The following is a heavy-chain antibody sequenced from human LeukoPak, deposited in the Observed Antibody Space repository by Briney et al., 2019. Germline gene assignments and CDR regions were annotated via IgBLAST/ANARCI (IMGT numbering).Heavy chain of an antibody. CDR3: ARVRVYDILTGHDYYFDY. CDR1: GFTFSSCW. V-gene: IGHV3-7*03. Sequence: GGSLRLSCAASGFTFSSCWMSWVRQAPGKGLEWVANIKQDGSEKYYVDSVKGRFTISRDNAKNSLYLQMNSLRAEDTAVYYCARVRVYDILTGHDYYFDYWGQGTLVTVSS. D-gene: IGHD3-9*01. CDR2: IKQDGSEK. J-gene: IGHJ4*02.